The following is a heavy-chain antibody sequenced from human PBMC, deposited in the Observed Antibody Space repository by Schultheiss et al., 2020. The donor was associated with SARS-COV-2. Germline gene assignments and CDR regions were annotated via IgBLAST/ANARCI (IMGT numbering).Heavy chain of an antibody. V-gene: IGHV4-61*08. Sequence: SETLSLTCTVSGGSISSGGYYWSWIRQHPGKGLEWIGYIYYSGSTNYNPSLKSRLTITVDTSKNQFSLKLSSVTAADTAVYYCARFHMVRGVTDDAFDIWGQGTMVTVSS. J-gene: IGHJ3*02. CDR3: ARFHMVRGVTDDAFDI. CDR1: GGSISSGGYY. D-gene: IGHD3-10*01. CDR2: IYYSGST.